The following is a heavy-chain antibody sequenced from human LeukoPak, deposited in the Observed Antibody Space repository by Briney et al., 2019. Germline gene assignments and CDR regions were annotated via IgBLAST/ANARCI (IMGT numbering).Heavy chain of an antibody. J-gene: IGHJ4*02. CDR3: ARGHDSYGSYFDY. V-gene: IGHV3-7*01. D-gene: IGHD5-18*01. CDR1: GFTFSSYW. Sequence: GGSLRLSCAASGFTFSSYWMSWVRQAPGKGLEWVANIKQDGSEKYYVDSVKGRFTISRDNAENSLYLQMNSLRAEDTAVYYCARGHDSYGSYFDYWGQGTLVTVSS. CDR2: IKQDGSEK.